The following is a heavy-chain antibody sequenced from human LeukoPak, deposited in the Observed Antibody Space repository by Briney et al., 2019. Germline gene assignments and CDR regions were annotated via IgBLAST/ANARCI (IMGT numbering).Heavy chain of an antibody. CDR2: IHYSGST. J-gene: IGHJ4*02. Sequence: SSETLSLTCTVSGGSISGHYWSWIRQPPGRGLEWIGYIHYSGSTNYNPSLKSRVTILVDTPKNQFSLKLSSVTAADTAVYYCARGPRSGYYEYYFDYWGQGTLVTVSS. CDR3: ARGPRSGYYEYYFDY. V-gene: IGHV4-59*11. CDR1: GGSISGHY. D-gene: IGHD3-22*01.